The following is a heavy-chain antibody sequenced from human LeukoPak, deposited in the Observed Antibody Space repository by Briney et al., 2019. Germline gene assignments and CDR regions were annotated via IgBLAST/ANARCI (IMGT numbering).Heavy chain of an antibody. CDR3: ATVLHTSMTTWAAFDT. CDR2: LSASGGGT. D-gene: IGHD5-18*01. Sequence: GGSLRLSCSASGLTFSNFAMTWGRQTPGKGLEGVSALSASGGGTFYAPSVKGRFTISRDNSKNTVSLQLNNLRADDTALFYCATVLHTSMTTWAAFDTWGQGTMVTVSS. J-gene: IGHJ3*02. V-gene: IGHV3-23*01. CDR1: GLTFSNFA.